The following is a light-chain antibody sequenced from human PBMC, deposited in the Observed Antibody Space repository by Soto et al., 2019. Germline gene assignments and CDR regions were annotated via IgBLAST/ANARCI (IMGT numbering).Light chain of an antibody. V-gene: IGKV1-5*03. CDR2: EAS. Sequence: DIQMTQSPSTLSASVGDSVTITCRASQSIDRWLAWYQQQPGKAPKILIYEASSLKSGVPSTFSGSGCGTEYTLTISSLQPDDLAAYYGQQYKYYSALPFGGGTKVDIK. CDR3: QQYKYYSALP. J-gene: IGKJ4*01. CDR1: QSIDRW.